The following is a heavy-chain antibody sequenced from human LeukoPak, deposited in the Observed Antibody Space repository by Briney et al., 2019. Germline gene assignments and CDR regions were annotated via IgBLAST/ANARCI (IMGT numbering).Heavy chain of an antibody. J-gene: IGHJ6*03. CDR3: AKQGRDWLRDYYYYMDV. CDR1: GFTFSDYG. Sequence: PGGSLRLSCAASGFTFSDYGISWVRQAPGKGLEGVSPLSGRGGSTFYADSVKGRFTISRDNSRNTLYLQMNSLRAEDTAVYCCAKQGRDWLRDYYYYMDVWGKGTTVTISS. CDR2: LSGRGGST. V-gene: IGHV3-23*01. D-gene: IGHD3-9*01.